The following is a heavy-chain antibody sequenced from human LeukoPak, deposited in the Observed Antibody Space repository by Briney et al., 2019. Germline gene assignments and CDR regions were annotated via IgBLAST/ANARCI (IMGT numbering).Heavy chain of an antibody. CDR3: ARDPLNYGEYRNCFDP. V-gene: IGHV1-69*13. D-gene: IGHD4-17*01. CDR2: IIPIFGTT. J-gene: IGHJ5*02. Sequence: SVKVSCKASGGTFSSYAISWVRQAPGQGLEWMGGIIPIFGTTNFAQKFQGRVTITADESTSTAYMELSSLRSEDTAVYYCARDPLNYGEYRNCFDPWGQGTLVTVSS. CDR1: GGTFSSYA.